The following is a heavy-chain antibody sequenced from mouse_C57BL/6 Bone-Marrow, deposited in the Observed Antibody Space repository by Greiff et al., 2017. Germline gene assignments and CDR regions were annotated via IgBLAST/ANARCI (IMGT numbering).Heavy chain of an antibody. Sequence: VQLVESGPGLVQPSQSLSITCTASGFSLTSYCVHWVRQSPGKGLEWLGVILRGGSTDYNAAFMSRLSTTNDNSKSQLFFKMNSLQADDTAIYYCARNYAMDYWGQGTSVTVSS. CDR1: GFSLTSYC. CDR2: ILRGGST. J-gene: IGHJ4*01. CDR3: ARNYAMDY. V-gene: IGHV2-5*01.